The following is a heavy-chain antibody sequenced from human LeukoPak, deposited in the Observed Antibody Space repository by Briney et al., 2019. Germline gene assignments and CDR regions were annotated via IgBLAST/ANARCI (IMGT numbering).Heavy chain of an antibody. CDR1: GFSFSNFG. CDR2: ISSDSSTI. CDR3: ARDKRYGSGWGIDC. Sequence: PGGSLRLSCAASGFSFSNFGMNWVRQAPGKGLVWVSYISSDSSTIYYADSVKGRFSISRDKAKNSLYLQMNSLRDEDTAVYYCARDKRYGSGWGIDCWGQGTLVTVSS. D-gene: IGHD6-19*01. V-gene: IGHV3-48*02. J-gene: IGHJ4*02.